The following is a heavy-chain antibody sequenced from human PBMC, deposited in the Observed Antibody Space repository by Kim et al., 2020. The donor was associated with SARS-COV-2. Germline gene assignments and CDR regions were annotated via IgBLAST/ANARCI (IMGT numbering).Heavy chain of an antibody. D-gene: IGHD6-13*01. CDR2: IYYSGST. J-gene: IGHJ4*02. V-gene: IGHV4-39*07. CDR3: ARGGAAAGHDY. Sequence: SETLSLTCTVSGGSISSSSYYWGWIRQPPGKGLEWIGSIYYSGSTYYNPSLKSRVTISVDTSKNQFSLKLSSVTAADTAVYYCARGGAAAGHDYWGQGTRVTGS. CDR1: GGSISSSSYY.